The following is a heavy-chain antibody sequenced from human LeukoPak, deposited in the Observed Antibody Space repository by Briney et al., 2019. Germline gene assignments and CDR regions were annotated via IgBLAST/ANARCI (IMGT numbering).Heavy chain of an antibody. CDR3: ARGLPGGQLSRYDY. D-gene: IGHD6-13*01. Sequence: PSETLSLTCSVSGYSISSGYYWGWIRQPPGKGLEWMGIIYQSGKTYCNPSLESRVTLSVDTSKNQFSLKMNSMTAADTAMYYCARGLPGGQLSRYDYWGQGTLVTVSS. J-gene: IGHJ4*02. CDR1: GYSISSGYY. V-gene: IGHV4-38-2*02. CDR2: IYQSGKT.